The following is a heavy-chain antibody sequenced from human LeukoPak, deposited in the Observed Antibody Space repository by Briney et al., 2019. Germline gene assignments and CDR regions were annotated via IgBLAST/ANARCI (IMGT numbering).Heavy chain of an antibody. Sequence: ASVKVSCKASGYTFTSYYMHWVRQAPGQGLEWMGIINPSGGSTSYAQKFQGGVTMTRDTSTSTVYMELSSLRSEDTAVYYCARVGPHDAFDIWGQGTMVTVSS. V-gene: IGHV1-46*03. CDR2: INPSGGST. CDR1: GYTFTSYY. CDR3: ARVGPHDAFDI. D-gene: IGHD1-14*01. J-gene: IGHJ3*02.